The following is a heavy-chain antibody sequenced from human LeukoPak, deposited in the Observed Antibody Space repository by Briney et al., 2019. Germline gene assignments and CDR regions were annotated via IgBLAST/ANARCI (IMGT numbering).Heavy chain of an antibody. V-gene: IGHV1-69*04. D-gene: IGHD5-18*01. CDR1: GYTFSSYD. CDR3: ATPPIGAMVTGYFDY. J-gene: IGHJ4*02. Sequence: ASVKVSCKASGYTFSSYDINWVRQAPGQGLEWMGRIIPILGIANYAQKFQGRVTITADKSTSTAYMELSSLRSEDTAVYYCATPPIGAMVTGYFDYWGQGTLVTVSS. CDR2: IIPILGIA.